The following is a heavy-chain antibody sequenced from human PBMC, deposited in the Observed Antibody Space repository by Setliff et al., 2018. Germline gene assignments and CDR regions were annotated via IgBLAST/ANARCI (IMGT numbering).Heavy chain of an antibody. Sequence: PSETLSLTCTVSGGSFSTYYWSWIRQSPGRGLEYIGYVYYNGAADYSPSLKSRVTISVDTSKNQFSLKLTSVTAADTAVYYCARGGSFCYFDYWGQGTPVTVSS. CDR3: ARGGSFCYFDY. CDR2: VYYNGAA. J-gene: IGHJ4*02. V-gene: IGHV4-59*01. D-gene: IGHD6-13*01. CDR1: GGSFSTYY.